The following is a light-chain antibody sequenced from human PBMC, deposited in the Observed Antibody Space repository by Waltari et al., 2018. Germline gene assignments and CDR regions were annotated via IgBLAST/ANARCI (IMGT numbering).Light chain of an antibody. CDR2: ATN. J-gene: IGLJ3*02. V-gene: IGLV2-23*01. CDR3: FSYASRGTGL. Sequence: QSALAQPASVSGSPGQSITIPCTGTSDNGGGYILGPWYQQHGGKAPKLIIYATNERPSGISSRFSGSKSDNTASLTISGLQADDEADYYCFSYASRGTGLFGGGTKVTVL. CDR1: SDNGGGYIL.